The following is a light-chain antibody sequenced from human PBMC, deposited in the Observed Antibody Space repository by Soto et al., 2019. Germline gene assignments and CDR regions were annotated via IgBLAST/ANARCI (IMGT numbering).Light chain of an antibody. J-gene: IGLJ2*01. CDR2: DVT. V-gene: IGLV2-8*01. CDR1: TNDDGGYNY. CDR3: SSFAGSNHCVV. Sequence: QSALTQPPSASGSPGQSVTISCSGITNDDGGYNYVSWFQQHPGKAPKLIIYDVTKRPSGVPDRFSGSRSGNTASLTVSGLQAEDEADYYCSSFAGSNHCVVFGGGTKLSVL.